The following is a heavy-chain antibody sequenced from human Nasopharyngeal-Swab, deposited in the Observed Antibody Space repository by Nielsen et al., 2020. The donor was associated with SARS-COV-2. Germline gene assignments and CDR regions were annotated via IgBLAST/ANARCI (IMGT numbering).Heavy chain of an antibody. Sequence: ASVKVSCKASGYTFTRYYIHWVRQAPGQGLEWMGIINPSGGSTNYAQKFQGRVTMTRDTSTSTVYMELSSLRSEDTAVYYCARHSSLLMDVWGKGTTVTVSS. J-gene: IGHJ6*03. CDR3: ARHSSLLMDV. D-gene: IGHD3-22*01. V-gene: IGHV1-46*01. CDR1: GYTFTRYY. CDR2: INPSGGST.